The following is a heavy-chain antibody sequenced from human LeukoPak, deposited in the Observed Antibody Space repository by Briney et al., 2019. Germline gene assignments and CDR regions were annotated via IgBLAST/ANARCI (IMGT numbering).Heavy chain of an antibody. CDR3: ATDGPDGGSACSSTSPCFAMDV. CDR2: IWYDGSNK. Sequence: PGGSLRLSCAASGFTFSSYGMHWVRQAPGKGLEWVAVIWYDGSNKYYADSVKGRVTISRDNSQNTLYLQMNSLRAEDTAVYYCATDGPDGGSACSSTSPCFAMDVWGQGTTVTVSS. J-gene: IGHJ6*02. CDR1: GFTFSSYG. D-gene: IGHD2-2*01. V-gene: IGHV3-33*01.